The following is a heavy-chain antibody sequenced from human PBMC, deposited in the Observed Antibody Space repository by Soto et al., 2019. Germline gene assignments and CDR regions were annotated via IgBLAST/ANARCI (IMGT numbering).Heavy chain of an antibody. CDR2: ITYRART. CDR1: GGSISSGDYY. Sequence: PSETLSLTCTVSGGSISSGDYYWSWIRQSPGKGLECIGYITYRARTNYNPSLQDRVAMPVDTSKNLFSLKLSSVTAADTAVYYCAREDVVVVAATQQKLRVDHFDYWGQGTLVTVSS. J-gene: IGHJ4*02. V-gene: IGHV4-30-4*01. D-gene: IGHD2-15*01. CDR3: AREDVVVVAATQQKLRVDHFDY.